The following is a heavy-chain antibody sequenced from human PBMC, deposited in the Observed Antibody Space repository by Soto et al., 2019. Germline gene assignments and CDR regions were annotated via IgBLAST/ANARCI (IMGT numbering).Heavy chain of an antibody. Sequence: LRLSCAASGFTFSTYWMSWARQAPGKGLEWVAHINQDGSTNYHVDSVKGRFTISRDNARNSLYLQMNSLRAEDTAVYACARDKSGSIDYWAPGTLVTVSS. V-gene: IGHV3-7*01. CDR2: INQDGSTN. CDR1: GFTFSTYW. D-gene: IGHD3-10*01. J-gene: IGHJ4*02. CDR3: ARDKSGSIDY.